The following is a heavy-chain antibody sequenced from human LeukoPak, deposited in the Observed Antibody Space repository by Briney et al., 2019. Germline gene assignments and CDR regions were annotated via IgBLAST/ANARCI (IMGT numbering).Heavy chain of an antibody. CDR2: INLNSGGT. Sequence: GASVKVSRKTSGFTFTGYYIHWVRQAPGQGLEWMGWINLNSGGTTFAQKFQDRVTMTRDTSISTAYMELSRLRSDDTAVYFCARDAVTVATPYFDFWGQGTLVTVSS. J-gene: IGHJ4*02. CDR3: ARDAVTVATPYFDF. D-gene: IGHD4-11*01. CDR1: GFTFTGYY. V-gene: IGHV1-2*02.